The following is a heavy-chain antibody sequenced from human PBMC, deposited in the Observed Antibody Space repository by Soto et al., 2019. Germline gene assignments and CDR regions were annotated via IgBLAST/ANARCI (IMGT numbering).Heavy chain of an antibody. CDR1: GGSISSGDYY. J-gene: IGHJ5*02. V-gene: IGHV4-30-4*01. D-gene: IGHD1-7*01. CDR2: IYYSGST. CDR3: AGLPGITGTTGWFDP. Sequence: PSETLSLTCTVSGGSISSGDYYWSWIHQPPGKGLEWIGYIYYSGSTYYNPSLKSRVTISVDTSKNQFSLKLSSVTAADTAVYYCAGLPGITGTTGWFDPWGQGTLVTVSS.